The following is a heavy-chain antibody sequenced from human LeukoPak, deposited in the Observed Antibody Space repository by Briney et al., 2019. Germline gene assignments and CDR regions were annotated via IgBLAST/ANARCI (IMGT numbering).Heavy chain of an antibody. CDR3: ARGSGIYSYGYIDSI. D-gene: IGHD5-18*01. V-gene: IGHV1-18*01. Sequence: GASVKVSCKASGYTFTSYGISWVRQAPGQGLEWMGWISAYNGNTNYAQKLQGRVTMTTDTSTSTAYMELRSLRSDDTAVYYCARGSGIYSYGYIDSIWGQGTLVTVSS. CDR2: ISAYNGNT. J-gene: IGHJ4*02. CDR1: GYTFTSYG.